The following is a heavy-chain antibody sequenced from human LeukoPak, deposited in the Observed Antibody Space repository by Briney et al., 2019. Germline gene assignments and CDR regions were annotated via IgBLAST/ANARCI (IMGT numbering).Heavy chain of an antibody. CDR1: GFTFSGSA. Sequence: PGGSLRLSCAASGFTFSGSAMHWVRQASGKGLEWVGRIRSKAISYATAYAASVKGRFTISRDDSKNTAYLQMNSLKTEDTAVYYCTRSGTGGDYWGQGTLVTVSS. CDR3: TRSGTGGDY. J-gene: IGHJ4*02. D-gene: IGHD7-27*01. V-gene: IGHV3-73*01. CDR2: IRSKAISYAT.